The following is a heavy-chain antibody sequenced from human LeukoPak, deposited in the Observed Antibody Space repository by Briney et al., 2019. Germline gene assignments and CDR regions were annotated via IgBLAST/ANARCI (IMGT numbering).Heavy chain of an antibody. CDR1: GFSLSNYW. V-gene: IGHV3-74*01. CDR2: ISPDGSQT. CDR3: VRSLRSADF. J-gene: IGHJ4*02. Sequence: PGGSLRVSCAASGFSLSNYWMHWVRQAPGKGLMWVSQISPDGSQTFYADSVKGRLTISRDNAKNTLFLQMDSLRAEDTALYYCVRSLRSADFWGQGTLVTVSS.